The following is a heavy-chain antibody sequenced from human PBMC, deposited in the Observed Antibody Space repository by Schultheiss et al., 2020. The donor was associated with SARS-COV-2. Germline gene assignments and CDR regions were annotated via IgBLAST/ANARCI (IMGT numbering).Heavy chain of an antibody. CDR1: GFTFSRYW. J-gene: IGHJ2*01. CDR2: INGDGSAT. Sequence: GESLKISCAASGFTFSRYWMHWVRQAPGKGLVWVSHINGDGSATNYADSVKGRFTISRDNAKNTLFLQMNSLRAEDTAVYYCARRVATGWHFDLWGRGTLVTVSS. D-gene: IGHD5-12*01. CDR3: ARRVATGWHFDL. V-gene: IGHV3-74*01.